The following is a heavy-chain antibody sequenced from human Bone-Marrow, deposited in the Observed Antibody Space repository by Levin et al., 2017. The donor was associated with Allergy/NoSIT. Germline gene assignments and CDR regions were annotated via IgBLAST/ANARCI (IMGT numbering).Heavy chain of an antibody. CDR2: SYHSGTT. J-gene: IGHJ3*01. D-gene: IGHD6-19*01. Sequence: SETLSLTCAVSGASISGRNWWSWVRQSPGKGLEWIGESYHSGTTTYSPSLKTRVTISIDKSSNQFYLNLNSVTAADTAVYFCARAPYKTRPAFGVWSREAFDVWGPGTLVTVSS. CDR3: ARAPYKTRPAFGVWSREAFDV. V-gene: IGHV4-4*02. CDR1: GASISGRNW.